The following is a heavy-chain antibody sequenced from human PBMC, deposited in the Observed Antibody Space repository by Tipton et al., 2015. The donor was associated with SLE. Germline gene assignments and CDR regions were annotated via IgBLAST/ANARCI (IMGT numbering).Heavy chain of an antibody. CDR1: GGSISSHY. D-gene: IGHD2-2*01. V-gene: IGHV4-59*11. CDR2: IYYSGST. CDR3: ARGTETGVVPRFRDDAFDI. J-gene: IGHJ3*02. Sequence: TLSLTCTVSGGSISSHYWSWIRQPPGKGLEWIGYIYYSGSTNYNPSLKSRVTISVDTSKKQFSLKLSSVTAADTAVYYCARGTETGVVPRFRDDAFDIWGQGTMVTVSS.